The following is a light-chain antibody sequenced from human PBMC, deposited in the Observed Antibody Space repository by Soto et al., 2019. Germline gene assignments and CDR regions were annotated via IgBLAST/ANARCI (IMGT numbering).Light chain of an antibody. Sequence: EIVLTQSPGTLSLSPGERATLSCRASQTVGSAYLAWYQHKAGQAPRRLIYGTSSRATGIPDRFSGSGSGTDFTLTISRLEPEDFAVYYCQHFGSSQITFGQGTRLESK. CDR3: QHFGSSQIT. V-gene: IGKV3-20*01. J-gene: IGKJ5*01. CDR2: GTS. CDR1: QTVGSAY.